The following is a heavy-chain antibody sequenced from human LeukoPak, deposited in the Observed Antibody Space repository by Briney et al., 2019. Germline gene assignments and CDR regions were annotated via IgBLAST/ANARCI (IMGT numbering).Heavy chain of an antibody. D-gene: IGHD3-3*01. V-gene: IGHV4-61*02. CDR1: GGSISGGSYY. CDR3: ARSWSGYFTHMDV. J-gene: IGHJ6*03. Sequence: SQTLSLTCTVSGGSISGGSYYWSWIRQPAGKGLEWIGRIYTSGSTNYNPSLKSRVTISVDTSKNQFSLKLSSVTAADTAVYYCARSWSGYFTHMDVWGKGTTVTVSS. CDR2: IYTSGST.